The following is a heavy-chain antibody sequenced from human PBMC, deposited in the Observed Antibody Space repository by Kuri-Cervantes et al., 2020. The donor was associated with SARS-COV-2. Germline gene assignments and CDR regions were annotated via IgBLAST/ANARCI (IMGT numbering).Heavy chain of an antibody. CDR2: ISYNGSSE. V-gene: IGHV3-23*01. Sequence: GESLKISCAASGFTFSDYAMDWVRQAPGKGLEWVASISYNGSSENYADSVKGRLTVSRDNSKNTLYLQINSLRAEDTAVYYCASGHGFGAPPLDYMGQGTLVTVSS. CDR1: GFTFSDYA. CDR3: ASGHGFGAPPLDY. J-gene: IGHJ4*02. D-gene: IGHD3-16*01.